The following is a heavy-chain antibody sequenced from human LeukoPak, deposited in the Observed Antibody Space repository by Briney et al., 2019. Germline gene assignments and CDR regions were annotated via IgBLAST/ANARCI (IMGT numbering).Heavy chain of an antibody. V-gene: IGHV3-48*03. J-gene: IGHJ4*02. Sequence: GGSLRLSCAASGFTFSSYEMNWVRQAPGKGLEWVSYISSSGSTIYYAGSVKGRFTISRDNAKNSLYLQMNSLRAEDTAVYYCAREFSLLRYFDWLPYGYYFDYWGQGTLVTVSS. CDR2: ISSSGSTI. D-gene: IGHD3-9*01. CDR1: GFTFSSYE. CDR3: AREFSLLRYFDWLPYGYYFDY.